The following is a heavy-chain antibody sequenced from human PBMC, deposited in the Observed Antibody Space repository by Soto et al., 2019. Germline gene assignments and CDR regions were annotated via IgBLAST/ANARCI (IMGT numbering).Heavy chain of an antibody. CDR2: INHSGST. Sequence: SETLSLTCAVYGGSFSDYYWSWIRQPPGKGLEWIGEINHSGSTNYNPSLKSRVAISVDTSKNQFSLRLSSVTAADTAVYYCAGEAELRDI. V-gene: IGHV4-34*01. CDR3: AGEAELRDI. D-gene: IGHD1-26*01. CDR1: GGSFSDYY. J-gene: IGHJ3*02.